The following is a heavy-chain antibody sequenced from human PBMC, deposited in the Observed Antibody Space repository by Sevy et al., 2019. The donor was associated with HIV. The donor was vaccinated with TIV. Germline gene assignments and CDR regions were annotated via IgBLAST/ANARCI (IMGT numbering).Heavy chain of an antibody. J-gene: IGHJ4*02. CDR3: ARRYFDL. Sequence: GGSLRLSCKASGFSFTDFWMQWVRQVQGKGPEWVANINQDGSEMNYVDSVKGRFTISRDNAESALYLQMHGLRAEDAATYFCARRYFDLWGQGTVVTVSS. CDR2: INQDGSEM. V-gene: IGHV3-7*01. CDR1: GFSFTDFW.